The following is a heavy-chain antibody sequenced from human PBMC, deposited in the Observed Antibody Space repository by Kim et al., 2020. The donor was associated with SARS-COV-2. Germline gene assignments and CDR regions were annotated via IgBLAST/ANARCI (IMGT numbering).Heavy chain of an antibody. J-gene: IGHJ4*02. D-gene: IGHD5-18*01. CDR1: GFTFSSYG. V-gene: IGHV3-33*05. CDR3: ARDGGRGYSYGYYFDY. Sequence: GGSLRLSCAASGFTFSSYGMHWVRQAPGKGLEWVAVISYDGSNKYYADSVKGRFTISRDNSKNTLYLQMNSLRAEDTAVYYCARDGGRGYSYGYYFDYWGQGTLVTVSS. CDR2: ISYDGSNK.